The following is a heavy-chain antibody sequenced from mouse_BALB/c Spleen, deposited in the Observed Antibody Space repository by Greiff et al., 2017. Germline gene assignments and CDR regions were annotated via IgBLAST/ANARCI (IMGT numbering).Heavy chain of an antibody. CDR2: ISSGGSYT. J-gene: IGHJ2*01. V-gene: IGHV5-6*01. Sequence: DVHLVESGGDLVKPGGSLKLSCAASGFTFSSYGMSWVRQTPDKRLEWVATISSGGSYTYYPDSVKGRFTISRDNAKNTLYLQMSSLKSEDTAMYYCARHDYGSSYGNFDYWGQGTTLTVSS. CDR3: ARHDYGSSYGNFDY. CDR1: GFTFSSYG. D-gene: IGHD1-1*01.